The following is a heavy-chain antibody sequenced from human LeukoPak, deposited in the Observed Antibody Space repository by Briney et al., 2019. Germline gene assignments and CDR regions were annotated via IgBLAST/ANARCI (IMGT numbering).Heavy chain of an antibody. J-gene: IGHJ4*02. CDR3: ARDSFSGSYYFLTPYYFDY. D-gene: IGHD3-22*01. CDR1: GFTFSSYG. V-gene: IGHV3-33*01. Sequence: PGRSLRLSCAASGFTFSSYGKHWVRQAPGKGLEWVAVIWYDGSNKYYADSVKGRFTISRDNSKNTLYLQMNSLRAEDTAVYYCARDSFSGSYYFLTPYYFDYWGQGTLVTVSS. CDR2: IWYDGSNK.